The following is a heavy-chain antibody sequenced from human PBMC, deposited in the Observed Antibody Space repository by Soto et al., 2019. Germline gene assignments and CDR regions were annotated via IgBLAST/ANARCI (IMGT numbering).Heavy chain of an antibody. CDR2: IYYSGST. D-gene: IGHD3-22*01. CDR3: ACSEGYYNSRVPKLYAMDV. J-gene: IGHJ6*02. CDR1: DGSISSGGYY. V-gene: IGHV4-31*03. Sequence: QVQLQESGPGLVKPSQTLSLTCTVSDGSISSGGYYWSWIRQHPGKGLEWIGYIYYSGSTYYNPSLKSRVTISVDTSKNQFSLKLSSVTAADTAVYYCACSEGYYNSRVPKLYAMDVWGQGTTVTVSS.